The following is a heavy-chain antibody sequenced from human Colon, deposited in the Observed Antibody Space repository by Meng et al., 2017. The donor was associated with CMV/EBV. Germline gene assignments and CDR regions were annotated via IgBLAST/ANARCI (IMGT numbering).Heavy chain of an antibody. CDR2: INTDGSTT. J-gene: IGHJ4*02. V-gene: IGHV3-74*01. Sequence: VQWVESGGGLVQPGGYLRLSWAAAGFTFSSKWMHWVRQGPGKGLVWVSRINTDGSTTYYADSVKGRFTISRDNAKNTLYLQMNSLRAEDTAVYYCASRDYWGQGTLVTVSS. CDR1: GFTFSSKW. CDR3: ASRDY.